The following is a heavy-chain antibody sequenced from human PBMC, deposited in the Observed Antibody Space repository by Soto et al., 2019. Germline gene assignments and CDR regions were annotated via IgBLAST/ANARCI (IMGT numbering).Heavy chain of an antibody. CDR3: ARGGGVGVAGSAAFDM. CDR1: GYPVTAYY. Sequence: QLHLVQSGAVVKKPGASVTVSCSASGYPVTAYYMHWVRQAPGRGLEWMGGINPATGAANYTQTFQGRVTMTRDPSTSTVFMELSGLTSEDTAVFYCARGGGVGVAGSAAFDMWGQGTLVTVSS. CDR2: INPATGAA. V-gene: IGHV1-2*02. D-gene: IGHD3-3*01. J-gene: IGHJ3*02.